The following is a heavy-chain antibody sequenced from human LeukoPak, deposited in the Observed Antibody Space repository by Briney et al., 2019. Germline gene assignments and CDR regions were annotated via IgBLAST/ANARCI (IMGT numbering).Heavy chain of an antibody. V-gene: IGHV4-39*07. CDR1: GGSISSSSYY. CDR3: ARGVVRGVPPIYYYYYGMDV. Sequence: SETLSLTCTVSGGSISSSSYYWGWIRQPPGTGLEWIGEINHSGSTNYNPSLKSRVTISVDTSKNQFSLKLSSVTAADTAVYYCARGVVRGVPPIYYYYYGMDVWGQGTTVTVSS. D-gene: IGHD3-10*01. CDR2: INHSGST. J-gene: IGHJ6*02.